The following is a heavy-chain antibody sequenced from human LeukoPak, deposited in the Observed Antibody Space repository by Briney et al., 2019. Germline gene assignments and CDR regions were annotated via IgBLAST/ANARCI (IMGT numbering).Heavy chain of an antibody. J-gene: IGHJ1*01. Sequence: PGGSLRLSCAASGFSFSSSGMNWVRQAPGKGLEWASYIDTSSTTKNYADSVKGRFTISRDNAKNSLYPQMNSLRVEDTAVYYCAGPLGSPYFHHWGQGTLVTVSS. CDR3: AGPLGSPYFHH. D-gene: IGHD3-10*01. CDR1: GFSFSSSG. CDR2: IDTSSTTK. V-gene: IGHV3-48*01.